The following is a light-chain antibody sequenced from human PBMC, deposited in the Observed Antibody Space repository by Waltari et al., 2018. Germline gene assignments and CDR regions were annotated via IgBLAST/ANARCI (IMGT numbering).Light chain of an antibody. CDR2: ENN. CDR1: SSNIGNNY. CDR3: ETWDSSLSAVV. Sequence: QSVLTQPPSVSAAPGQKVTVSCSGSSSNIGNNYVSWYQQLPGTAPKLLIYENNERPSRIPDRFSGSKAGTSATLGITGLQTGDEADYYCETWDSSLSAVVFGGGTKLTVL. V-gene: IGLV1-51*02. J-gene: IGLJ2*01.